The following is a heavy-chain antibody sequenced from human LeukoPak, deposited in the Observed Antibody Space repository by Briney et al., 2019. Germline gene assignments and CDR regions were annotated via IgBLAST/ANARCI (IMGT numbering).Heavy chain of an antibody. CDR2: ISAYNGNT. D-gene: IGHD1-1*01. CDR3: ARDVRTAFDI. CDR1: GYTFTNYG. V-gene: IGHV1-18*01. Sequence: ASVKVSCKASGYTFTNYGISWVRQAPGQGLEWMGWISAYNGNTDYSQKIRGRITMTTDTSTTTVYMELRSLRSDDTAVYYCARDVRTAFDIWGQGTMVTVSA. J-gene: IGHJ3*02.